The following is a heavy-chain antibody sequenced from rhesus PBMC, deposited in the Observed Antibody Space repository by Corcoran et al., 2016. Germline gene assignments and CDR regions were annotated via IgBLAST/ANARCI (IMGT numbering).Heavy chain of an antibody. Sequence: QVQLQESGPGLVKPSETLSLTCAVSGGSISGGYGWSWIRQPPGKGLEWIGHIFGSIGSTYYNPSLKSRVTISRDTSKTQFSLKLSSVTAADTAVYYCARQRTAAAGHDYWGQGVLVTVSS. CDR2: IFGSIGST. J-gene: IGHJ4*01. CDR3: ARQRTAAAGHDY. CDR1: GGSISGGYG. D-gene: IGHD6-25*01. V-gene: IGHV4S7*01.